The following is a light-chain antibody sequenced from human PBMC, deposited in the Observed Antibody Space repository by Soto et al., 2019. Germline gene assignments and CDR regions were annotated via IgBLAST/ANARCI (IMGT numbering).Light chain of an antibody. CDR1: HSVSSTY. CDR3: QQYGSSPST. J-gene: IGKJ5*01. V-gene: IGKV3-20*01. Sequence: EIVVTQSPGTLSLSPGERATLSCRASHSVSSTYLAWYQQNRGQAPRLLIYGASSRATGIPDRFSGSGSGTDFTLTISRLEPEDFAVYYCQQYGSSPSTFGQGTRLEIK. CDR2: GAS.